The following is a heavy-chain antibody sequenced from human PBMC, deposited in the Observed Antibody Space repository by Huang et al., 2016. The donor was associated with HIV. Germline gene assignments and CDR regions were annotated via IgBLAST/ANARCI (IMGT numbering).Heavy chain of an antibody. CDR1: GFTFNKFD. V-gene: IGHV3-30*18. J-gene: IGHJ4*02. D-gene: IGHD1-26*01. CDR2: ISYDGSSK. Sequence: QVQLVESGGGVVQPGRSLRLSCAAFGFTFNKFDIHWVRQAPGKGLEWVGMISYDGSSKYHADSGKGRFTISRDNSKNTVYLQMNSLRVEDTAVYYCAKDGRGSGTYYDYFEYWGQGTLVTVSS. CDR3: AKDGRGSGTYYDYFEY.